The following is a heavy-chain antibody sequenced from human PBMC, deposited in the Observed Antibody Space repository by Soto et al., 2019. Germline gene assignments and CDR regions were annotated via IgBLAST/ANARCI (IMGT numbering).Heavy chain of an antibody. D-gene: IGHD2-2*01. CDR3: ARVREEQLYAYYYYYYYMDV. V-gene: IGHV4-34*01. CDR2: INHSGST. Sequence: SETLSLTCAVYGGSFSGYYWSWIRQPPGKGLEWIGEINHSGSTNYNPSLKSRVTISVDTSKNQFSLKLSSVTAADTAVYYCARVREEQLYAYYYYYYYMDVWGKGTTVTVS. CDR1: GGSFSGYY. J-gene: IGHJ6*03.